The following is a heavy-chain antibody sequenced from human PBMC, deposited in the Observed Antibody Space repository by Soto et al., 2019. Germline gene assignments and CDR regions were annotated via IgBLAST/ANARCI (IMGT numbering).Heavy chain of an antibody. Sequence: GGSLRLSCAASGFTFSSYAMHWVRQAPGKGLEWVAVISYDGSNKYYADSVKGRFTISRDNSKNTLYLQMNSLRAEDTAVYYCARPPATGTSPDYWGQGTLVTVSS. V-gene: IGHV3-30-3*01. CDR2: ISYDGSNK. CDR3: ARPPATGTSPDY. J-gene: IGHJ4*02. CDR1: GFTFSSYA. D-gene: IGHD1-7*01.